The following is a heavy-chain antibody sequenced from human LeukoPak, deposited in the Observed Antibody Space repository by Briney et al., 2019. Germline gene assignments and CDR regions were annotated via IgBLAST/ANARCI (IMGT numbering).Heavy chain of an antibody. J-gene: IGHJ4*02. CDR2: IYPGDSDT. CDR3: ARRASGDQNFDY. CDR1: GYGSTTYW. D-gene: IGHD4-17*01. V-gene: IGHV5-51*01. Sequence: ESLKISCKGSGYGSTTYWIAWVRQMPGKGLEWMGIIYPGDSDTRYSPSFQGQVTTSADKSINTAYLQWSSLKASDTAMYYCARRASGDQNFDYWGQGTLVTVSS.